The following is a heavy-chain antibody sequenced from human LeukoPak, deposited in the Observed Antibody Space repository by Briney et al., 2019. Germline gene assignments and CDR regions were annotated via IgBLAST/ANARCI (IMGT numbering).Heavy chain of an antibody. J-gene: IGHJ4*02. CDR2: INPNSGGT. Sequence: ASVKVSCKASGYTFTGYYMHWVRQAPGQGLEWMGWINPNSGGTNYAQKFQGRVTMTRDTPISTAYMELSRLRSDDTAVYYCARDPAKYSGSYLDYWGQGTLVTVSS. CDR3: ARDPAKYSGSYLDY. D-gene: IGHD1-26*01. V-gene: IGHV1-2*02. CDR1: GYTFTGYY.